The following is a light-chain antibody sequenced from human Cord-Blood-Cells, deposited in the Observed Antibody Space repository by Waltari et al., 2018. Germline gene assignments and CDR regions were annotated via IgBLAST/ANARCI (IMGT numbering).Light chain of an antibody. CDR2: RNN. V-gene: IGLV1-47*01. CDR1: SSNIGSHY. J-gene: IGLJ2*01. CDR3: AAWDDSLSGVV. Sequence: QSVLTQPPSASGTPGPRVTISCSGSSSNIGSHYVSWYQQLPGTAPKLLNYRNNQRPSGVPDRFSGSKSGTSASLAISGLRSEDEADYYCAAWDDSLSGVVFGGGTKLTVL.